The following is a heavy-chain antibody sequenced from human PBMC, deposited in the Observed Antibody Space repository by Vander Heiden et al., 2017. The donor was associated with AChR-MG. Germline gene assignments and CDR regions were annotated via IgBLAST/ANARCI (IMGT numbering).Heavy chain of an antibody. CDR2: INKSGST. Sequence: QVQLQQWGAGLLKPSETLSLTCAVYGGSFSGYYWSWIRQPPGKGLEGIGEINKSGSTNYNPSLKSRVTISVDTSKNQFSLKLSSVTAADTAVYYCAKAAAGQNWFDPWGQGTLVTVSS. D-gene: IGHD6-13*01. J-gene: IGHJ5*02. V-gene: IGHV4-34*01. CDR1: GGSFSGYY. CDR3: AKAAAGQNWFDP.